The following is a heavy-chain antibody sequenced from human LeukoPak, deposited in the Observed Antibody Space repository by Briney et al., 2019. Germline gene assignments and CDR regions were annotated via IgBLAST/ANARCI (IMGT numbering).Heavy chain of an antibody. V-gene: IGHV3-30-3*01. CDR1: GFSFNTYT. J-gene: IGHJ3*02. CDR3: ARDPLAAAGTPRGAFDI. D-gene: IGHD6-13*01. Sequence: GRSLRLSCAASGFSFNTYTMHWVRQAPGKGLEWVAVISYDGSNKYYADSVKGRFTITRDNSKNTLYLQMNSLRAEDTAVYYCARDPLAAAGTPRGAFDIWGQGTMVTVSS. CDR2: ISYDGSNK.